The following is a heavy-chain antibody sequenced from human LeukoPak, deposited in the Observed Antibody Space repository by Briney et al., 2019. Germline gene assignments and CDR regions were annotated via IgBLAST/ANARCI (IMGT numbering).Heavy chain of an antibody. CDR2: IWYEGGTT. J-gene: IGHJ1*01. CDR3: ARDRPELAPGSPPYFQH. V-gene: IGHV3-33*01. D-gene: IGHD6-13*01. CDR1: GFTLSNDG. Sequence: PGRTLRLSCAASGFTLSNDGMHWGLEAPAKGRECGAGIWYEGGTTYYADSVKGRFTISRDNSKNTLYLQMNSLRAEDTAVYYCARDRPELAPGSPPYFQHWGQGTLVTVSS.